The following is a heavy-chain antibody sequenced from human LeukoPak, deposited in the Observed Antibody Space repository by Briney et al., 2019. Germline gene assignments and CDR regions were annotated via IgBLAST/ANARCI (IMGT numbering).Heavy chain of an antibody. Sequence: SETLSLTCTVSGGSVNSGSYSWTWLRQPPGKGLEWIGYIYYSGSTNYNPSLKSRVTISADTSKNQFSLKLNSVTATDTAVYFCAREYSSSLDVWGQGTTVTVSS. V-gene: IGHV4-61*01. CDR2: IYYSGST. CDR3: AREYSSSLDV. J-gene: IGHJ6*02. D-gene: IGHD6-13*01. CDR1: GGSVNSGSYS.